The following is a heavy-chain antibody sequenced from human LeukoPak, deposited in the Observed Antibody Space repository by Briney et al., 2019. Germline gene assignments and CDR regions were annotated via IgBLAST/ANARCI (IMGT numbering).Heavy chain of an antibody. V-gene: IGHV1-69*13. CDR1: GGTFSSYA. Sequence: SEKVSCKASGGTFSSYAISWVRQAPGQGLEWMGGIIPIFGTANYAQKFQGRVTITADESTSTAYMELSSLRSEDTAVYYCARVYYDSSGPLFDYWGQGTLVTVSS. CDR3: ARVYYDSSGPLFDY. D-gene: IGHD3-22*01. J-gene: IGHJ4*02. CDR2: IIPIFGTA.